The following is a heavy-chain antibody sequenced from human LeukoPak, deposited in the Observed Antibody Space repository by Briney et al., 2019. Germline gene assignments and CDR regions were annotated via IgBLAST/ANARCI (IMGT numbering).Heavy chain of an antibody. D-gene: IGHD4-17*01. V-gene: IGHV3-11*04. CDR1: GFTFSDYY. J-gene: IGHJ4*02. Sequence: GGSLRLSCAASGFTFSDYYMSWIRQAPGKGLEWVSYISSSGSTIYYADSVKGRFTISRDNAKNSLYLQMNSLRAEDTAVYYCARALKTTVTSALDYWGQGTLVTVSS. CDR2: ISSSGSTI. CDR3: ARALKTTVTSALDY.